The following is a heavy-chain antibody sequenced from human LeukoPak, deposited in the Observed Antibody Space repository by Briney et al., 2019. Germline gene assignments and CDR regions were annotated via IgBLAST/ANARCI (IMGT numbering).Heavy chain of an antibody. J-gene: IGHJ3*02. CDR1: GFTLSTYA. D-gene: IGHD1-26*01. CDR2: ISYDGSNK. Sequence: PGRSLRLSRAASGFTLSTYAMHWVRQAPGKGLEWVALISYDGSNKYNEDSVKGRFTISRDNSKNTLYLQMNSLRAEDTAVYYCARGGSGSYFFSDAFDIWGQGTMVTVSS. CDR3: ARGGSGSYFFSDAFDI. V-gene: IGHV3-30*14.